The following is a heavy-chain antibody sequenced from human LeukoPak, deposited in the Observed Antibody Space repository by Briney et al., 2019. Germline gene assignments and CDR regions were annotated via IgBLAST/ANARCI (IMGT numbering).Heavy chain of an antibody. D-gene: IGHD3-10*01. J-gene: IGHJ6*03. CDR1: GFTFSSYA. CDR3: AKAHNYYGSGPPRIGARDYYMDV. V-gene: IGHV3-30*04. CDR2: ISYDGRNK. Sequence: LSGGALRLSCAASGFTFSSYAMHWVRQAPGKGLEWMSVISYDGRNKYFADSVKGRFTISRDNSKNTFYLQMNSLRGEDTAVYYCAKAHNYYGSGPPRIGARDYYMDVWGKGTTVTISS.